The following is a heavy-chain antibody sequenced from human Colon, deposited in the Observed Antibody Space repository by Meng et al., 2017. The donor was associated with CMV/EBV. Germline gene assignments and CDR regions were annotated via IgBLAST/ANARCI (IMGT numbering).Heavy chain of an antibody. V-gene: IGHV3-53*01. CDR3: ARVSSAGLALDV. CDR1: GISVSGNY. D-gene: IGHD6-19*01. J-gene: IGHJ3*01. Sequence: GGSLRLSCVVSGISVSGNYMTWVRQVPGKGLEWLSVIYSTGRTFYAESAKGRFTISRDTSQNTVFLQMDSLRGEDTAIYYCARVSSAGLALDVWGRGTMVTVSS. CDR2: IYSTGRT.